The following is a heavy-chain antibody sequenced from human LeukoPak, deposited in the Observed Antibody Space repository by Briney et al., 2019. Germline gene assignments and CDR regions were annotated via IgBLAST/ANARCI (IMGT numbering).Heavy chain of an antibody. D-gene: IGHD3-10*01. CDR2: ISGSGGST. J-gene: IGHJ4*02. CDR3: AKAGGSGNHYNYFDY. Sequence: XLRLSCAXSGFTFSSYAMSWVRQAPGKGLEWVSAISGSGGSTYYADSVKGRFTISRDNSKNTMYLQMNSLRAEDTAMYYCAKAGGSGNHYNYFDYWGQGTLVTVSS. CDR1: GFTFSSYA. V-gene: IGHV3-23*01.